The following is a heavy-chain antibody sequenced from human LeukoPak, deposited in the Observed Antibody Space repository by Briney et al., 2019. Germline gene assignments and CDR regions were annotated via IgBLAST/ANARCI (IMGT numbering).Heavy chain of an antibody. J-gene: IGHJ4*02. Sequence: PSETLSLTCAVSGGSISSGSYYWSWIRQPAGKGLEWIGRIYTSGSTNYNPSLKSRVTISVDTSKNQFSLKLSSVTAADTAVYYCARGPVAAATYYFDYWGQGTLVTVSS. CDR1: GGSISSGSYY. CDR3: ARGPVAAATYYFDY. CDR2: IYTSGST. D-gene: IGHD6-13*01. V-gene: IGHV4-61*02.